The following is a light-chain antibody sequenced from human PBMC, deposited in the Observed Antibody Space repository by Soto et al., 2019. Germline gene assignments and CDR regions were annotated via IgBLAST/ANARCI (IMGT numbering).Light chain of an antibody. J-gene: IGKJ1*01. CDR1: QSISSW. V-gene: IGKV1-5*01. CDR2: DAS. Sequence: DSQMTQSPSTLFASVGDRVTITCRASQSISSWLAWYQQKPGKAPKXLIYDASSLESGVPSRFSASGSGTEFTLTISSLQPDDFAPYYCQQYNSYWTFGQGTKVDI. CDR3: QQYNSYWT.